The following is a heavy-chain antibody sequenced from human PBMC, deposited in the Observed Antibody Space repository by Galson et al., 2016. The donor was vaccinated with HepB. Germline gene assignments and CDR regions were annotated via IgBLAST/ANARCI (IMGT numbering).Heavy chain of an antibody. CDR3: AKMCSDWYRNYFIDS. CDR2: ISHSETT. J-gene: IGHJ4*02. D-gene: IGHD3-9*01. CDR1: GDSITNDKW. V-gene: IGHV4-4*02. Sequence: SETLSLTCAVSGDSITNDKWWAWVRQAPGKGLEWIGEISHSETTRYNPSLKGRVSISLDKPRNFFSLRVTSVTSADTAIYYCAKMCSDWYRNYFIDSWGQGTLVTVSS.